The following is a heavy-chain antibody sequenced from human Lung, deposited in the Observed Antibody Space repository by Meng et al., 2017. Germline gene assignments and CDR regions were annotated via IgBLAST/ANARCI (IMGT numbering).Heavy chain of an antibody. J-gene: IGHJ4*02. CDR3: ARDPTEVGAFDY. V-gene: IGHV1-3*01. D-gene: IGHD1-26*01. CDR1: GYTFTDYS. CDR2: ITANGYT. Sequence: QVQLVQSGAEVKRPGASVKVSCETSGYTFTDYSIQWVRQATGQRLEWMGWITANGYTKYSQKFQGRVTITSETSANTAYIEVSSLRSEDTAVYYCARDPTEVGAFDYWGQGTLVTVSS.